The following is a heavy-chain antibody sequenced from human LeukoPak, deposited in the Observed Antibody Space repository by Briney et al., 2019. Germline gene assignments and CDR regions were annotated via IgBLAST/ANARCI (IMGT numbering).Heavy chain of an antibody. D-gene: IGHD2-2*01. CDR3: AKDARPSCSSTSCYGDY. CDR2: ISGSGGST. J-gene: IGHJ4*02. V-gene: IGHV3-23*01. Sequence: PGGSLRLSCAASGFTFSSYAMNWVRQAPGKGLEWVSAISGSGGSTYYADSVKGRFTISRDNSKNTLYLQMNSLRAEDTAVYYCAKDARPSCSSTSCYGDYWGQGTLVTVSS. CDR1: GFTFSSYA.